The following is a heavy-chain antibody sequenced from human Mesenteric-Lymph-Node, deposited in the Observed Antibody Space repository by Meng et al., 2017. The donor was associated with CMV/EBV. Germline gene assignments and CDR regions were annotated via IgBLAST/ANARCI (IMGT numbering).Heavy chain of an antibody. CDR3: ARDEYSAYYFDY. D-gene: IGHD6-6*01. J-gene: IGHJ4*02. V-gene: IGHV4-34*01. Sequence: SETLSLTCGVYGGSFSGYYWSWIRQPPGKGLEWIGEINHSGSTNYNPSLKSRVSISVDTSKNQFSQKLSSVTAADTAVYYCARDEYSAYYFDYWGQGTLVTVSS. CDR2: INHSGST. CDR1: GGSFSGYY.